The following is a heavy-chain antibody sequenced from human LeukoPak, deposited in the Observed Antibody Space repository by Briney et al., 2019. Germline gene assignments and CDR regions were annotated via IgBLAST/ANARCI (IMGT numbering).Heavy chain of an antibody. CDR2: ISYDGSNK. CDR3: AKTPVAGYFDY. CDR1: GFTFSSYG. D-gene: IGHD6-19*01. V-gene: IGHV3-30*18. J-gene: IGHJ4*02. Sequence: PGGSLRLSCAASGFTFSSYGMHWVRQAPGKGLEWVAVISYDGSNKYYADSVKGRFTISRDNSMNTLYLQMNSLRAEDTAVYYCAKTPVAGYFDYWGQGTLVTVSS.